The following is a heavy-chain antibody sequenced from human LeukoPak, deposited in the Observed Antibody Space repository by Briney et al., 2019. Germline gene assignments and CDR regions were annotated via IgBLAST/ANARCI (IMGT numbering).Heavy chain of an antibody. CDR3: ARLGGTLYGMDV. D-gene: IGHD1-1*01. J-gene: IGHJ6*02. V-gene: IGHV4-59*08. Sequence: SETLSLTCTVSGGSIGSYYWSWIRQPPGKGLEWIGYIYYSGSTKYNPSLKSRVTISVDTSKKQFSLKLSSVTAADTALYYYARLGGTLYGMDVWGQGTTVTVSS. CDR2: IYYSGST. CDR1: GGSIGSYY.